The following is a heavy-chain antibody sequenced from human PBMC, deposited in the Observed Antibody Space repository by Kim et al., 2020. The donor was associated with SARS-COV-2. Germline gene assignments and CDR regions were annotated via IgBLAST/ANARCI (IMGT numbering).Heavy chain of an antibody. Sequence: GGSLRLSCAASGFTVSSNYMSWVRQAPGKGLEWVSLIYSGGSTYYADSVKGRFTISRHNSKNTLYLQMNSLRAEDTAVYYCARDPPPYYYMDVRGKGTTVTVSS. J-gene: IGHJ6*03. CDR3: ARDPPPYYYMDV. V-gene: IGHV3-53*04. CDR2: IYSGGST. CDR1: GFTVSSNY.